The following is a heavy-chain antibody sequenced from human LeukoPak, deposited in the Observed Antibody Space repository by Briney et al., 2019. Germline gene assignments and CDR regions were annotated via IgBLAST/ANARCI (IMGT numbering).Heavy chain of an antibody. J-gene: IGHJ4*02. CDR3: AREPAGYSSSSYFDY. D-gene: IGHD6-6*01. CDR1: GGSFSGYH. CDR2: INHSGST. V-gene: IGHV4-34*01. Sequence: SETLSLTCAVYGGSFSGYHWSWIRQPPGKGLEWIGEINHSGSTNYNPSLKSRVTISVDTSKNQFSLKLSSVTAADTAVYYCAREPAGYSSSSYFDYWGQGTLVTVSS.